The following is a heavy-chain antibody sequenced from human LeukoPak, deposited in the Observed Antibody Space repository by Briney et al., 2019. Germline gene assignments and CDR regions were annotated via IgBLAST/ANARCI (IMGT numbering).Heavy chain of an antibody. CDR1: GFTFSSYA. D-gene: IGHD3-22*01. Sequence: GGSLRLSCAASGFTFSSYAMHWVRQAPGKGLEWVAVISYDGSNKYYADSVKGRFTISRDNSKNTLYPQMNSLRAEDTAVYYCARDFYDSSGYYLDYWGQGTLVTVSS. CDR2: ISYDGSNK. V-gene: IGHV3-30-3*01. J-gene: IGHJ4*02. CDR3: ARDFYDSSGYYLDY.